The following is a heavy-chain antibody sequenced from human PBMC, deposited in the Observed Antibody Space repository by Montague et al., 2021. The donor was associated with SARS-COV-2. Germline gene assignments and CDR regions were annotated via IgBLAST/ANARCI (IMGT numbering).Heavy chain of an antibody. V-gene: IGHV4-59*08. CDR3: ARHSRVTTVTSHMYHYAMDV. CDR1: GDSISNYS. J-gene: IGHJ6*02. Sequence: SETLSLTCTVSGDSISNYSWSWIRQSPGKGLGWIGYIYYSGSTNYNPSLTSRVTISVDTSKNQVSLKLTPVTAADTAVYYYARHSRVTTVTSHMYHYAMDVWGQGTMVTVSS. CDR2: IYYSGST. D-gene: IGHD4-11*01.